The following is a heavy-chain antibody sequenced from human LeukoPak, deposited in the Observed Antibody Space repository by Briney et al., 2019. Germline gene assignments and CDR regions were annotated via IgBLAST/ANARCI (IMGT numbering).Heavy chain of an antibody. CDR2: IYYSGST. Sequence: SQTLSLTCTVSGGSINSGGYYWSWIRQHPGKGLEWIGYIYYSGSTYYNPSLKSRVTISVDTSKNQFSLKLSSVTAADTAVYFRAKTAYDILTGYRPFDYWGQGTLVTVSS. CDR1: GGSINSGGYY. V-gene: IGHV4-31*03. CDR3: AKTAYDILTGYRPFDY. D-gene: IGHD3-9*01. J-gene: IGHJ4*02.